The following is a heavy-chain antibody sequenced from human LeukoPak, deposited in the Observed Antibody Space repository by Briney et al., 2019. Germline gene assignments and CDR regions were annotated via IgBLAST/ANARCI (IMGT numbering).Heavy chain of an antibody. CDR1: GGSISSYY. CDR3: ARAIGQYYYGSGSYYTH. Sequence: SETLSLTCTVSGGSISSYYWSWIRQPPGKGLEWIGYIYYSGSTNYNPSLKSRVTISVDTSKNQFSLKLSSVTAADTAVYYCARAIGQYYYGSGSYYTHWGQGTLVTVSS. V-gene: IGHV4-59*01. J-gene: IGHJ4*02. D-gene: IGHD3-10*01. CDR2: IYYSGST.